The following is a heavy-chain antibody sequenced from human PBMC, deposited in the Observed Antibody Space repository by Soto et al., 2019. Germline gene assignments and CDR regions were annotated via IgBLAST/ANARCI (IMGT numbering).Heavy chain of an antibody. CDR3: ARGSVVRGSGKYNWFDP. Sequence: PSETLSLTCAVYGGSFSGYYWSWIRQPPGKGLEWIGEINHSGSTNYNPSLKSRVTISVDTSKNQFSLKLSSVTAADTAVYYCARGSVVRGSGKYNWFDPWGQGTLVTVSS. V-gene: IGHV4-34*01. CDR2: INHSGST. J-gene: IGHJ5*02. CDR1: GGSFSGYY. D-gene: IGHD3-10*01.